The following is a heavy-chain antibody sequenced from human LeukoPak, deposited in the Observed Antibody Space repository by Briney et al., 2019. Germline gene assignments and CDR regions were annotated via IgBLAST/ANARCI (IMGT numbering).Heavy chain of an antibody. V-gene: IGHV1-69*04. Sequence: SVKVSCKASGGTFSSYAISWVRQAPGQGREWMGRIIPILGIANYAQRFQGRVTMTRDTSTSTVYMGLSSLRSEDTAVYYCARTHCSSSSCYHYHMDVWGKGTTVTVSS. CDR2: IIPILGIA. J-gene: IGHJ6*03. CDR1: GGTFSSYA. D-gene: IGHD2-2*01. CDR3: ARTHCSSSSCYHYHMDV.